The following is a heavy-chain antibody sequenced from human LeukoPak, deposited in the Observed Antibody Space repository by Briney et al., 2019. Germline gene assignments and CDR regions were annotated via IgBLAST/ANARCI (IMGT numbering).Heavy chain of an antibody. J-gene: IGHJ4*02. V-gene: IGHV3-21*01. CDR3: ARLEGSTRSSIDY. Sequence: GGSLRLSCAASGFTFSSYSMNWVRQAPGKGLEWVSSISSSSSYIYYADSVKGRFTISRDNAKNSLYLQMNGLRAEDTAVYYCARLEGSTRSSIDYWGQGTLVTVSS. CDR1: GFTFSSYS. CDR2: ISSSSSYI. D-gene: IGHD2-2*01.